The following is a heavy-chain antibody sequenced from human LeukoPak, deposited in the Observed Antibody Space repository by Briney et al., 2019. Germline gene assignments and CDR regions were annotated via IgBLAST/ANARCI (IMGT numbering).Heavy chain of an antibody. CDR3: ARGDQPATYDFWSGYPGYYMDV. J-gene: IGHJ6*03. Sequence: ASVKVSCKASGYTFTSYYMHWVRQAPGQGLEWMGIINPSGGSTSYAQKFQGRVTITADESTSTAYMELSSLRSEDTAVYYCARGDQPATYDFWSGYPGYYMDVWGKGTTVTVSS. D-gene: IGHD3-3*01. V-gene: IGHV1-46*01. CDR1: GYTFTSYY. CDR2: INPSGGST.